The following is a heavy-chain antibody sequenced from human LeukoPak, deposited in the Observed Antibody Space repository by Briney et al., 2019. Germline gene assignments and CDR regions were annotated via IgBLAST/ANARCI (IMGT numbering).Heavy chain of an antibody. V-gene: IGHV3-30*03. Sequence: GGSLRLSCAASGFTFSSYGMHWVRQAPGKGLEWVAVVSYDGSNKYYADSVKGRFTISRDNSKDTLYLQMNSLRTEDTAVYYCASLAHRYDSSWHLIYDAFDIWGQGTMVTVSS. CDR2: VSYDGSNK. CDR3: ASLAHRYDSSWHLIYDAFDI. D-gene: IGHD6-13*01. CDR1: GFTFSSYG. J-gene: IGHJ3*02.